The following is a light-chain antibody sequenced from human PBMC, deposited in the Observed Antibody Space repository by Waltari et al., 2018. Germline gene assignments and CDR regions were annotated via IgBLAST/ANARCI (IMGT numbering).Light chain of an antibody. CDR3: QQYGSSPRT. J-gene: IGKJ1*01. Sequence: EIVLTQSPGTLSLSPGERATLSCRASQSVSSSYLAWYQQKPGQAPRLLIYAASTMATGIPDRFSGSGSGTDFTLSISRLEPEDFAVYYCQQYGSSPRTFGQGTKVEI. CDR1: QSVSSSY. V-gene: IGKV3-20*01. CDR2: AAS.